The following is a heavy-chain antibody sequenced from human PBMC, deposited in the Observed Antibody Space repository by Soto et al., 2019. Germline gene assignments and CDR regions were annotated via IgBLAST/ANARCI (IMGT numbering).Heavy chain of an antibody. J-gene: IGHJ6*02. CDR2: ISGSGGTT. V-gene: IGHV3-23*01. D-gene: IGHD1-26*01. CDR1: GFTFSSNA. CDR3: ASDLVGASDSYGLDV. Sequence: GGSLRLSCAASGFTFSSNAMTWVRQAPGQGLEWVASISGSGGTTNYADSVKGRFTISRDNSKNTAYLQMNSLSAEDTAVYYCASDLVGASDSYGLDVWGQGTPVTVSS.